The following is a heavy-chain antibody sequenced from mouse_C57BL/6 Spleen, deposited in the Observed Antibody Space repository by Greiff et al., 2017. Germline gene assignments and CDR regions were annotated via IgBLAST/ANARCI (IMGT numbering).Heavy chain of an antibody. J-gene: IGHJ4*01. CDR2: FYPGSGSI. CDR3: ARHEGLTGGAMDY. CDR1: GYTFTEYT. Sequence: VQLQASGAELVKPGASVKLSCKASGYTFTEYTIHWVKQRSGQGLEWIGWFYPGSGSIKYNEKFKDKAPLTADQSSGTVYMELSSLTSEDSAVYFFARHEGLTGGAMDYWGQGTSVTVSS. D-gene: IGHD4-1*01. V-gene: IGHV1-62-2*01.